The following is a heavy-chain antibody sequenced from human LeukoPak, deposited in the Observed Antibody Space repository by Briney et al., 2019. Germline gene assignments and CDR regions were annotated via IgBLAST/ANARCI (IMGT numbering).Heavy chain of an antibody. V-gene: IGHV2-5*01. CDR1: GFSLSTSGVG. Sequence: SGPTLVNPTQTLTLTCTFSGFSLSTSGVGVGWIRQPPGKALEWLALIYWNDDEHYSPSLKSRLTITKDTSKKQVVLTMTNMDPVDTATYYCAHSPQIGYCSSTSCLKRFDPWGQGTLVTVPS. D-gene: IGHD2-2*01. CDR2: IYWNDDE. CDR3: AHSPQIGYCSSTSCLKRFDP. J-gene: IGHJ5*02.